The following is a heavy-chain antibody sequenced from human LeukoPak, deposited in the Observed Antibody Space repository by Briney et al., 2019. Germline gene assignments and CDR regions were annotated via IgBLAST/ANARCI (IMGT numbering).Heavy chain of an antibody. J-gene: IGHJ4*02. D-gene: IGHD2/OR15-2a*01. Sequence: GGSLRLSCAASGNYWMHWVRQAPGKGLVWVSHINSDGSWTSYADSVKGRFTISKDNVKNTVYLQMNSLRAEDTAVYYCVSFYETYWGRGTLVTVSS. CDR3: VSFYETY. CDR2: INSDGSWT. V-gene: IGHV3-74*01. CDR1: GNYW.